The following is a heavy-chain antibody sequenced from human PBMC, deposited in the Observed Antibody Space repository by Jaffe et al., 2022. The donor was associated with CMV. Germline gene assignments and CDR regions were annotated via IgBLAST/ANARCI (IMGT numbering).Heavy chain of an antibody. Sequence: QVQLVESGGGLVKPGGSLRLSCAASGFTFSDYYMSWIRQAPGKGLEWVSYISSSSSYTNYADSVKGRFTISRDNAKNSLYLQMNSLRAEDTAVYYCARAGWGRQQLVREPTNWFDPWGQGTLVTVSS. J-gene: IGHJ5*02. D-gene: IGHD6-13*01. V-gene: IGHV3-11*06. CDR3: ARAGWGRQQLVREPTNWFDP. CDR1: GFTFSDYY. CDR2: ISSSSSYT.